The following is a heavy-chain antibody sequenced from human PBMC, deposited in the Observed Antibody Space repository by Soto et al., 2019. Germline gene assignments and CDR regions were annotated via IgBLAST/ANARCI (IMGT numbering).Heavy chain of an antibody. J-gene: IGHJ3*02. V-gene: IGHV4-34*01. CDR3: ASIGEFDAFDI. Sequence: SETLSLTCAVYGGSFSGYYWSWIRQPPGKGLEWIGEINHSGSTNYNPSLKSRVTISVDTSKNQFSLKLSSVTAADTAVYYCASIGEFDAFDIWGQGTMVTVSS. CDR2: INHSGST. D-gene: IGHD3-10*01. CDR1: GGSFSGYY.